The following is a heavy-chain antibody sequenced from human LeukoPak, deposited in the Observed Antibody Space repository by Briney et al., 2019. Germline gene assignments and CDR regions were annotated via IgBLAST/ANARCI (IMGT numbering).Heavy chain of an antibody. Sequence: GGSLRLSCAASGFTFSSYWMHWVRQAPGKGLVWVSRINSDGSSTSYADSVKGRFTISRDNAKNTLYLQMNSLRAEDTAVYYCARAAYYYDSSGYSASYYFDYWGQGTLVTVSS. CDR2: INSDGSST. J-gene: IGHJ4*02. CDR3: ARAAYYYDSSGYSASYYFDY. V-gene: IGHV3-74*01. D-gene: IGHD3-22*01. CDR1: GFTFSSYW.